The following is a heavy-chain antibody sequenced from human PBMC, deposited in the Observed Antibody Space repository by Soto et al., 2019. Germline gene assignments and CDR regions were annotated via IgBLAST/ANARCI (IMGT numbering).Heavy chain of an antibody. Sequence: EVQLVQSGAEVKKPGESLKISCKTSGYSFTAYWVAWVRQTPGRGLEWMGIIYPADSDIRYSPSFQGQVTISADRSISTVYLQWSSLKASDTAMYFCARQDGFGLYYFDYWGQGTPVTVSS. CDR3: ARQDGFGLYYFDY. D-gene: IGHD3-10*01. CDR2: IYPADSDI. V-gene: IGHV5-51*01. CDR1: GYSFTAYW. J-gene: IGHJ4*02.